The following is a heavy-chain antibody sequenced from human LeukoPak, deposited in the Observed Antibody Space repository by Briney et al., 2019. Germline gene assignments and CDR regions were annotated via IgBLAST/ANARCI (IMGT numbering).Heavy chain of an antibody. V-gene: IGHV3-74*03. Sequence: PGGSLRLSCAASGLTFSSFGMHWVRQAPGTGLVWVSRIHPDGSITTYADSVKGRFTISRDNAKNTLYLQMNSLRAEDTAVYYCAPQQTYSPYNWFDPWAREPWSPSPQ. CDR1: GLTFSSFG. CDR3: APQQTYSPYNWFDP. CDR2: IHPDGSIT. J-gene: IGHJ5*02. D-gene: IGHD5-12*01.